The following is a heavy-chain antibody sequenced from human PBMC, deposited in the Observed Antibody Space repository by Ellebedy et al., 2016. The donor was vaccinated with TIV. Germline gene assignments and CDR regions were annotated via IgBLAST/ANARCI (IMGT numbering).Heavy chain of an antibody. V-gene: IGHV3-7*03. D-gene: IGHD3-22*01. CDR1: GFTFSSYA. CDR3: ARYDGSGYALEY. CDR2: IKQDGSVK. J-gene: IGHJ4*02. Sequence: GESLKISCVASGFTFSSYAITWVRQAPGKGLEWVASIKQDGSVKYYVDSVKGRFTISRDNAKNSLHLQMNSLTAEDTAVYYCARYDGSGYALEYWGQGTLVTVSS.